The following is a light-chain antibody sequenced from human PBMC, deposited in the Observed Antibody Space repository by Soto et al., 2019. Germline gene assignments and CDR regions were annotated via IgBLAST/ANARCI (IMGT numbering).Light chain of an antibody. J-gene: IGKJ5*01. CDR2: AAS. V-gene: IGKV1-39*01. Sequence: IQMTQSPSSLSASVGDRVTITCRASQGISRWLAWYQQKPGKAPKLLIYAASSLQSGVPSRFSGSGSGTDFTLTISSLQPEDFATYYCQQSYSTPPITFGQGTRLEIK. CDR3: QQSYSTPPIT. CDR1: QGISRW.